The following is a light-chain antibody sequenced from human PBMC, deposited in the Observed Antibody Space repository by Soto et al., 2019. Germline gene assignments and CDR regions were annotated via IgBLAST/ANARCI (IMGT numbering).Light chain of an antibody. J-gene: IGKJ1*01. CDR1: HYIYSN. CDR3: QQYHNLWT. CDR2: RAS. V-gene: IGKV3-15*01. Sequence: EIVMTQSPATLSMSPGERATLSCTASHYIYSNVAWFQQRPGQAPRLLIYRASTRATGTPARFSGSGSGTELTLTITSLQSEDFTLYYCQQYHNLWTFGQGTEVEIK.